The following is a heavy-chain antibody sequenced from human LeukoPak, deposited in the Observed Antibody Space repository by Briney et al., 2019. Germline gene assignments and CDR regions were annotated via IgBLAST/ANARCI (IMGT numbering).Heavy chain of an antibody. CDR2: ISYDGSNK. J-gene: IGHJ3*02. D-gene: IGHD3-22*01. CDR1: GFTFSSYG. V-gene: IGHV3-30*03. Sequence: PGGSLRLSCAASGFTFSSYGMHWVRQAPGKGLEWVAVISYDGSNKYYADSVKGRFTISRDNSKNTLYLQMNSLRAEDTAVYYCARDRDSSGYFDAFDIWGQGTMVTVSS. CDR3: ARDRDSSGYFDAFDI.